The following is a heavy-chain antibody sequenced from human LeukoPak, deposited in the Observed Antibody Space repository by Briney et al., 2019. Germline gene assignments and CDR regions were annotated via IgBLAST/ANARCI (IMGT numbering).Heavy chain of an antibody. CDR2: ISPSGDIR. Sequence: PGGSLRLSCAASGFTFSNHGMNWVRQAPGKGLEWVSGISPSGDIRYYADSVKGRFTISRDNAKNSLYLQMNSLRAEDTAVYYCARDRGNQRGYYYYYMDVWGKGTTVTVSS. D-gene: IGHD1-14*01. J-gene: IGHJ6*03. CDR3: ARDRGNQRGYYYYYMDV. V-gene: IGHV3-21*01. CDR1: GFTFSNHG.